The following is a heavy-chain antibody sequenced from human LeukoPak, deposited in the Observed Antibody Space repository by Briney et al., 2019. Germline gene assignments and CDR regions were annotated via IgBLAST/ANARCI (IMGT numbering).Heavy chain of an antibody. J-gene: IGHJ6*03. CDR2: INHSGST. D-gene: IGHD5-12*01. V-gene: IGHV4-34*01. Sequence: SETLSLTCAVYGGSFSGYYWSWIRQPPGKGLEWIGEINHSGSTNYNPSLKSRVTISVDTSKNQLSLKLSSVTAADTAVYYCARGLGYSGYSYYYYYYMDVWGKGTTVTVSS. CDR3: ARGLGYSGYSYYYYYYMDV. CDR1: GGSFSGYY.